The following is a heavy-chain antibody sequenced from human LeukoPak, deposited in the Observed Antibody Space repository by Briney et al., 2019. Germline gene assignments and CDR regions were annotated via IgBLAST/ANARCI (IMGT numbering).Heavy chain of an antibody. Sequence: SETLSLTCAVYGGSFSGYYWSWIRQPPGKGLEWIGEINHSGSTNYNPSLKSRVTISVDTSKNQFSLKLSSVTAADTAVYYCARGRRHPINRGLDHYFDYWGQGTLVTVSS. CDR1: GGSFSGYY. J-gene: IGHJ4*02. D-gene: IGHD7-27*01. CDR3: ARGRRHPINRGLDHYFDY. V-gene: IGHV4-34*01. CDR2: INHSGST.